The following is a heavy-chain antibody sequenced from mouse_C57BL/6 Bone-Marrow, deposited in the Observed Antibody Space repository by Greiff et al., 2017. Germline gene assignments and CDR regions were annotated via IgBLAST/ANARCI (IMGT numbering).Heavy chain of an antibody. CDR3: GREKERHYGNCVWYY. D-gene: IGHD2-1*01. V-gene: IGHV1-4*01. J-gene: IGHJ2*01. CDR2: INPSSGYT. Sequence: QVQLQQSGAELARPGASVKMSCKASGYNFTSYKMHWVKQRPGQGLEWIGYINPSSGYTKYNQKFKDKANLPADKSSSTAYMQLSSLTSEDSAVYYCGREKERHYGNCVWYYWGQGTTHTVSS. CDR1: GYNFTSYK.